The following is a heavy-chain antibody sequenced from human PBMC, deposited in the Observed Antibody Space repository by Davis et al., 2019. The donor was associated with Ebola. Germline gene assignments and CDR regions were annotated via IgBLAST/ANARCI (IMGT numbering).Heavy chain of an antibody. CDR1: GYTLTELS. V-gene: IGHV1-24*01. CDR2: FDPEDGET. CDR3: ATRGGLRIVVVTSASDAFDI. D-gene: IGHD3-22*01. Sequence: ASVKVSCKVSGYTLTELSMHWVRQAPGKGLKWMGGFDPEDGETIYAQKFQGRVTMTEDTSTDTAYMELSSLRSEDTAVYYCATRGGLRIVVVTSASDAFDIWGQGTMVTVSS. J-gene: IGHJ3*02.